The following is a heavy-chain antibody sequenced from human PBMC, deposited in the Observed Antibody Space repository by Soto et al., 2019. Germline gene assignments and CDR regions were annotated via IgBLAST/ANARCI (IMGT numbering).Heavy chain of an antibody. CDR1: GGTFSSYA. D-gene: IGHD3-22*01. J-gene: IGHJ4*02. Sequence: SVKVSCKASGGTFSSYAIGWVRQAPGQGLEWMGGIIPIFGTANYAQKFQGRVTITADESTSTAYMELSSLRSEDTAVYYCARADYYDSSGYPHYFDYWGQGTLVTVSS. CDR2: IIPIFGTA. CDR3: ARADYYDSSGYPHYFDY. V-gene: IGHV1-69*13.